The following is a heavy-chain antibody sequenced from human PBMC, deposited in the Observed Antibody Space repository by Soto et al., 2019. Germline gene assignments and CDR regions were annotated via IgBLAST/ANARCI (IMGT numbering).Heavy chain of an antibody. Sequence: SVKLSWKTSGYTFTGHYIHWVRQAPQQGPEWMGEIGPESGATRYAEKFRGRVTMTMDTSITTVYMELRNLSPDDTAVYYCGRGRSGQIFIFYWGQRTPVTVSS. CDR1: GYTFTGHY. V-gene: IGHV1-2*02. CDR2: IGPESGAT. CDR3: GRGRSGQIFIFY. D-gene: IGHD1-26*01. J-gene: IGHJ4*02.